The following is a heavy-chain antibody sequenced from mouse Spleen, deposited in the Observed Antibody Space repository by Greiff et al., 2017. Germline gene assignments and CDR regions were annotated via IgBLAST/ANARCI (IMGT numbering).Heavy chain of an antibody. J-gene: IGHJ4*01. CDR1: GYTFTSYT. V-gene: IGHV1-4*01. CDR3: ARSGTVVATDAMDY. D-gene: IGHD1-1*01. Sequence: QVQLQQSGAELARPGASVKMSCKASGYTFTSYTMHWVKQRPGQGLEWIGYINPSSGYTKYNQKFKDKATLTADKSSSTAYMQLSSLTSEDSAVYYCARSGTVVATDAMDYWGQGTSVTVSS. CDR2: INPSSGYT.